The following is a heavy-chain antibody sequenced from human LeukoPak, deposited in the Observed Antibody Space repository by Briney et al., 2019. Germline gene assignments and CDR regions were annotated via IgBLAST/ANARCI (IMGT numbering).Heavy chain of an antibody. D-gene: IGHD5-12*01. J-gene: IGHJ6*03. Sequence: SETLSLTCTVSGGSITMYYWTWVRQPPGKGLEWIGYVDHTGSTNFDPSLNGRVSISRDTTKNLFSLKLSSVTAADTAVYYCARERREWLRFIYMDVWGKGTTVTVSS. CDR3: ARERREWLRFIYMDV. V-gene: IGHV4-59*12. CDR2: VDHTGST. CDR1: GGSITMYY.